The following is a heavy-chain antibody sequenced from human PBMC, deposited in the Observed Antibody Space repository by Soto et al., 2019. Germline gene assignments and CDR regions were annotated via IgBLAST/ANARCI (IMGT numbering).Heavy chain of an antibody. CDR1: GGSISSGNYY. D-gene: IGHD1-26*01. CDR2: INHSGST. Sequence: PSETLSLTCTVSGGSISSGNYYWSWIRQPPGKGLEWIGEINHSGSTNYKPSLKSRVTISVDKSKNQFSLKLSSVTAADTAVYYCARVHVGATSLDYWGQGTLVTVSS. V-gene: IGHV4-39*07. CDR3: ARVHVGATSLDY. J-gene: IGHJ4*02.